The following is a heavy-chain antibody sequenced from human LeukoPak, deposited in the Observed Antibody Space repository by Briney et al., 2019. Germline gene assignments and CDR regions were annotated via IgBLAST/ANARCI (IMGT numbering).Heavy chain of an antibody. V-gene: IGHV3-9*01. CDR3: ARDAWRRAFNYGMDV. J-gene: IGHJ6*02. D-gene: IGHD5-12*01. CDR1: GFTFDDYA. Sequence: GRSLRLSCAASGFTFDDYAMHWVRQAPGKGLERVAGISWSSGNIDYADSVKGRFTISRDNAENSLHLEMNSLRHEDTAVYFCARDAWRRAFNYGMDVWGQGTTVAVSS. CDR2: ISWSSGNI.